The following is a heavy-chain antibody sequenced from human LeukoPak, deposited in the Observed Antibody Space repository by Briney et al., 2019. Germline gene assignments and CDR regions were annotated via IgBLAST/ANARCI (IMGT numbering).Heavy chain of an antibody. CDR2: ISVHNGYT. V-gene: IGHV1-18*01. D-gene: IGHD3-22*01. CDR3: ARDMRHYRNYDTTGYYYNFEY. CDR1: GYIFTSYG. Sequence: VASVKVSCKTSGYIFTSYGISWVRQAPGQGLEWLGWISVHNGYTRYAQKFQGRVTMTTDTSTSTAYINLRSLRSDDTAVYFCARDMRHYRNYDTTGYYYNFEYWGQGTLVAVSS. J-gene: IGHJ4*02.